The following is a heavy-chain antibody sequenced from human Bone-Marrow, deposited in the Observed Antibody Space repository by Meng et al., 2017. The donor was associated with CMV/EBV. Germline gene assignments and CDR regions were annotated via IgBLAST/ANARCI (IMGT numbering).Heavy chain of an antibody. J-gene: IGHJ3*02. V-gene: IGHV1-69*10. CDR2: IIPILGIA. Sequence: SVKVSCKASGGTFSSYAISWVRQAPGQGLEWMGGIIPILGIANYAQKFQGRVTITADNSTSTAYMELSSLRSEDTAVYYCARSPDDYLAHDAFDIWGQGTMVTVSS. CDR1: GGTFSSYA. D-gene: IGHD2/OR15-2a*01. CDR3: ARSPDDYLAHDAFDI.